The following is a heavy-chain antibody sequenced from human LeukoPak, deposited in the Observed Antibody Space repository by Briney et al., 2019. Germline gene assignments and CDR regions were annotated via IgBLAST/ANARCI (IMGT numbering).Heavy chain of an antibody. Sequence: ASVKVSCKASGYTFTDYYIHWVRQAPGQGLEWMGWINPNSGGTNNAQNFQGRVTMTRDTSISILYMELTSLRYDDTAVYYCARQYGSGNNWFDPWGQGTLVTVSS. CDR1: GYTFTDYY. CDR2: INPNSGGT. J-gene: IGHJ5*02. CDR3: ARQYGSGNNWFDP. V-gene: IGHV1-2*02. D-gene: IGHD3-10*01.